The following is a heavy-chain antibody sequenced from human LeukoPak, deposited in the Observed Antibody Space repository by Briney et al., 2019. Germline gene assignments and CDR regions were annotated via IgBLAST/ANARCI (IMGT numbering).Heavy chain of an antibody. CDR3: ARDGSGYDYFLDY. Sequence: GGSLRLSCAASGFIFSGYWMTWVRQAPGKGLEWVSYISSSGSTIYYADSVKGRFTISRDNAKNSLYLQMNSLRAEDTAVYYCARDGSGYDYFLDYWGQGTLVTVSS. D-gene: IGHD5-12*01. CDR1: GFIFSGYW. V-gene: IGHV3-11*01. J-gene: IGHJ4*02. CDR2: ISSSGSTI.